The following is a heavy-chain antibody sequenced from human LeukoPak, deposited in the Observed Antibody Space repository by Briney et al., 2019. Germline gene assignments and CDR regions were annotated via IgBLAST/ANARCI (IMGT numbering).Heavy chain of an antibody. D-gene: IGHD1-26*01. CDR3: AGDRWGFGWFDP. J-gene: IGHJ5*02. V-gene: IGHV3-53*01. CDR1: GFTVSNNY. CDR2: IYSGGST. Sequence: GGSLRLSCAASGFTVSNNYMSWVRQAPGKGLEWVSVIYSGGSTYYADSVKGRFTISRDNSRNKLYLKMNSLRAEDAAEYYCAGDRWGFGWFDPWGQGTLVTVSS.